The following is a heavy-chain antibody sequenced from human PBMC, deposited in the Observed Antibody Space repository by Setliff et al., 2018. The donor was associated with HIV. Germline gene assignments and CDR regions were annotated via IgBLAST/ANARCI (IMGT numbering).Heavy chain of an antibody. D-gene: IGHD1-26*01. CDR1: GSTFSNAW. Sequence: GGSLRLSCAASGSTFSNAWMSWVRQAPGKGLEWVGRIKSKTDGGTTDYAAPVKGRFTISRDDSKNTLYLQMNSLEIEDTAVYYCARAGYFKGFDYWGQGTLVTVSS. V-gene: IGHV3-15*01. CDR3: ARAGYFKGFDY. CDR2: IKSKTDGGTT. J-gene: IGHJ4*02.